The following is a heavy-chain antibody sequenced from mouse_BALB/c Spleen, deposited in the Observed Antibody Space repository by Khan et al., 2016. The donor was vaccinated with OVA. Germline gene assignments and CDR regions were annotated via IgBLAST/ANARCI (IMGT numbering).Heavy chain of an antibody. Sequence: VQLQQSGPDLVKPGASVTMSCKASGYSFTGYYMNWVKQSHGKSLECIGRVNPNTGNTNYNQKFKGKAILIVDTSSSTAYMELRSLTSEDSAVCYCARGYDFFAYWGQGTLVTVSA. CDR3: ARGYDFFAY. D-gene: IGHD2-14*01. CDR1: GYSFTGYY. J-gene: IGHJ3*01. V-gene: IGHV1-26*01. CDR2: VNPNTGNT.